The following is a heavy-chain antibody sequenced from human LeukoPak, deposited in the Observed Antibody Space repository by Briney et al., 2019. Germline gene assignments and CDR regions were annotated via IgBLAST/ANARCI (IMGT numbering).Heavy chain of an antibody. J-gene: IGHJ5*02. D-gene: IGHD6-13*01. CDR2: ISSSSSTI. CDR1: GFTFSSYS. V-gene: IGHV3-48*01. CDR3: ARDRRAAAGTHNWFDP. Sequence: PGGSLRLSCAASGFTFSSYSMNWVRQAPGKGLEWVSYISSSSSTIHYADSVKGRFTISRDNAKNSLYLQMNSLRAEDTAVYYCARDRRAAAGTHNWFDPWGQGTLVTVSS.